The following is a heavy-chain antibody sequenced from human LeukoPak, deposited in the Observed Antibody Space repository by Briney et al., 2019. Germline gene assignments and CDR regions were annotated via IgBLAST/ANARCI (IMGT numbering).Heavy chain of an antibody. CDR1: GVSISSSSYY. Sequence: PSETLSLTCIVPGVSISSSSYYWAWLRQSPGKGLEWIGTFSSGGSAYYNPSLTSRVSISKDTSDNQFSLRLYSVTAADTAVYYCARKQTGTMYDVWGQGTQVTVSS. CDR3: ARKQTGTMYDV. CDR2: FSSGGSA. V-gene: IGHV4-39*07. D-gene: IGHD1-7*01. J-gene: IGHJ4*02.